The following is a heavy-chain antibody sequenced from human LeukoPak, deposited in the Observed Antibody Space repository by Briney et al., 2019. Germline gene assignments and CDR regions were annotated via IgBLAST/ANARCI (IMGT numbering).Heavy chain of an antibody. V-gene: IGHV1-69*02. CDR1: GGTFSSYT. CDR2: IIPILGIA. J-gene: IGHJ4*02. CDR3: ARDPGYYDSSGLNDY. Sequence: ASVKVSCKASGGTFSSYTISWVRQAPGQGLEWMGRIIPILGIANYAQKFQGRVTITADKSTSTAYMELSSLRSEDTAVYYCARDPGYYDSSGLNDYWGQGTLVTVSS. D-gene: IGHD3-22*01.